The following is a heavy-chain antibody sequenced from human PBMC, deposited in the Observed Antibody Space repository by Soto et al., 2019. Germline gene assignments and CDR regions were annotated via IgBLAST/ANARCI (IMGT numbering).Heavy chain of an antibody. CDR3: ARGQAFGERPDGRIDY. CDR1: GGSFSGYY. CDR2: INHSGST. J-gene: IGHJ4*02. Sequence: SETLSLTCAVYGGSFSGYYWSWIRQPPGKGLEWIGEINHSGSTNYNPSLKSRVTISVDTSKNQFSLKLSSVTAADTAVYYCARGQAFGERPDGRIDYWGQGTLVTVSS. V-gene: IGHV4-34*01. D-gene: IGHD3-10*01.